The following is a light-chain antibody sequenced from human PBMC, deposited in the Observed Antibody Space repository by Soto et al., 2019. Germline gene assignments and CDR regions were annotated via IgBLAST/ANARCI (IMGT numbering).Light chain of an antibody. V-gene: IGKV1-39*01. J-gene: IGKJ1*01. CDR2: AAS. Sequence: DIQMTQSPSSLSASVGDRVTITCRASQSIKKFLNWYQQKPGKAPRLLIFAASSLQSGVPSRFSGGGSGTDFTLTISSVQPEDFAAYYCQQTFNTPWTFGQGTKVEIK. CDR3: QQTFNTPWT. CDR1: QSIKKF.